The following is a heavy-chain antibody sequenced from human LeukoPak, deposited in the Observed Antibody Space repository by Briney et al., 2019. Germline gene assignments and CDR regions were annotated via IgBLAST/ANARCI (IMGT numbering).Heavy chain of an antibody. V-gene: IGHV1-2*02. CDR3: AREKLESNSNWFDP. CDR1: GYTFTGYY. D-gene: IGHD1-1*01. J-gene: IGHJ5*02. Sequence: GASVKVSCKASGYTFTGYYMHWVRQAPGQGLEWVGWINPNSGGTNYAQKFQGRVTMTRDTSISTAYMELSRLRSDDTAVYYCAREKLESNSNWFDPWGQGTLVSVSS. CDR2: INPNSGGT.